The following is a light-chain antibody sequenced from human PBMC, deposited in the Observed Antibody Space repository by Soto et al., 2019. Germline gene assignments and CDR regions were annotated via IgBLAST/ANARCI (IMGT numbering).Light chain of an antibody. Sequence: DIQLTQSPSSLSASVGDRVTITCRASQTISRNLKWYQQKPGEAPRLLMYVVSTLQGGVPSRFSGSDSGTDYTSTISSVQPYDFATYYGQQSYSIPYTFGQGTKIEIK. V-gene: IGKV1-39*01. J-gene: IGKJ2*01. CDR3: QQSYSIPYT. CDR1: QTISRN. CDR2: VVS.